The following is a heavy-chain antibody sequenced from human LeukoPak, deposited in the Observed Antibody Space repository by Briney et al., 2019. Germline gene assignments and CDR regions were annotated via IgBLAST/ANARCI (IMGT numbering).Heavy chain of an antibody. V-gene: IGHV4-39*01. D-gene: IGHD3-3*01. Sequence: ASETLSLTCSVSGGSIISSNYYWGWIRRPPGKGLEWIGSIYQSGSGSSYYNPSLKSRVTIFGDTSKNQFFLRLSSVTAADTAVYYCASTLRFLPYRRFDYWGQGTLVTVPS. J-gene: IGHJ4*02. CDR3: ASTLRFLPYRRFDY. CDR1: GGSIISSNYY. CDR2: IYQSGSGSS.